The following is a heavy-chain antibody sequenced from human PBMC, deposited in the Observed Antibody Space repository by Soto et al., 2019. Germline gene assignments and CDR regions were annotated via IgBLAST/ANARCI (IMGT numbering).Heavy chain of an antibody. J-gene: IGHJ3*02. CDR1: VCTFSDYY. CDR2: ISSSGSTI. CDR3: AIRQHLASNDAFDI. Sequence: VGSLRLSCASSVCTFSDYYMSCIRDSPGKWLEWVSYISSSGSTIYYADSAKGRFTISRDNAKNSLYLQMNSLRAEDTAVYYCAIRQHLASNDAFDIWGHRTRVTLS. V-gene: IGHV3-11*01. D-gene: IGHD6-13*01.